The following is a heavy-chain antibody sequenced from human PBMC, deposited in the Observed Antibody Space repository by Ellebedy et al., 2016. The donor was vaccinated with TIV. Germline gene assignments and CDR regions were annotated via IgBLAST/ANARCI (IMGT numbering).Heavy chain of an antibody. CDR3: ARNRGRSADFDP. CDR2: INPYTGDT. J-gene: IGHJ5*02. Sequence: AASVKVSCKASGYTFTDYFLHWVRQAPGQGLEWMGWINPYTGDTNYAQKFQGRVSMSGAKSISTAFMQLTSLTSEDTAVYYCARNRGRSADFDPWGQGSLVTVSS. CDR1: GYTFTDYF. D-gene: IGHD2-15*01. V-gene: IGHV1-2*02.